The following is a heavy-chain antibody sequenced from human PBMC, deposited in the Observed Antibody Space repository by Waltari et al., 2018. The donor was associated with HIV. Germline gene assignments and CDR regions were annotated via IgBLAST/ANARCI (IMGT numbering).Heavy chain of an antibody. CDR2: IYPGDSDT. CDR1: GYRFSKYW. Sequence: EVQLVQSGAEVKKPGESLKISCKGSGYRFSKYWVGWVRQMPGKGLAWRGIIYPGDSDTSYSPSFQGQVTMSVDKSISTAYLQWSSLKASDTAMYYCAKLRPEAMDGNSDAFDIWGQGTMVTVS. V-gene: IGHV5-51*01. CDR3: AKLRPEAMDGNSDAFDI. D-gene: IGHD6-19*01. J-gene: IGHJ3*02.